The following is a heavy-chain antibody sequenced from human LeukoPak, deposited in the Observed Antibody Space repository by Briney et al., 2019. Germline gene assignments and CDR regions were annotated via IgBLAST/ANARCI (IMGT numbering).Heavy chain of an antibody. CDR3: ARDVRITGTRTQIHNWFDP. D-gene: IGHD1-7*01. CDR1: GYTFTSYY. J-gene: IGHJ5*02. Sequence: ASVKVSCKASGYTFTSYYMHWVRQAPGQGLEWMGIINPSGGSTSYAQKFQGRVTMTRDMSTSTVYMELGSLRSEDTAVYYCARDVRITGTRTQIHNWFDPWGQRTLVTVSS. CDR2: INPSGGST. V-gene: IGHV1-46*01.